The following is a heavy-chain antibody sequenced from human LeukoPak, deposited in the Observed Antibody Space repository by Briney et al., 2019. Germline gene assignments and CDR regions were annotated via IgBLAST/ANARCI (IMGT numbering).Heavy chain of an antibody. J-gene: IGHJ5*02. Sequence: PGGSLTLSCAASGFTFSSFWMHWVRQAPGKGLVWVSRINSVGNSTSYADSVKGRFTISRDNAKNTLYLQMNSLRAEDTAVYYCARERTSGWDAFDTWGQGTLVTVSS. D-gene: IGHD6-19*01. CDR2: INSVGNST. CDR1: GFTFSSFW. CDR3: ARERTSGWDAFDT. V-gene: IGHV3-74*01.